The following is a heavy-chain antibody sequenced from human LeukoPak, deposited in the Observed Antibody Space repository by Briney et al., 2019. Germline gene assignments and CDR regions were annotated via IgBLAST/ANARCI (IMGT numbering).Heavy chain of an antibody. CDR1: GFTFSSYA. V-gene: IGHV3-23*01. CDR2: ISGSGDST. J-gene: IGHJ4*02. CDR3: AKGPQLRSDDY. Sequence: GGSLRLSCAASGFTFSSYAMSWVRQAPGKGLEWVSGISGSGDSTYYADSVKGRFTISRDNSKNTLFLQMNSLRGEDTAVYYCAKGPQLRSDDYWGQGTLVTVSP. D-gene: IGHD5-24*01.